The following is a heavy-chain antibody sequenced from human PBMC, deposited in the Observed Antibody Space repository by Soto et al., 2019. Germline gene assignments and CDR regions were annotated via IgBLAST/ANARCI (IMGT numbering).Heavy chain of an antibody. D-gene: IGHD3-3*01. CDR1: GFTFSNAW. J-gene: IGHJ6*02. V-gene: IGHV3-15*07. CDR3: TTDPGPYYDFWSGYPLYYYYGMDV. CDR2: IKSKTDGGTT. Sequence: GGSLRLSCAASGFTFSNAWMNWVRQAPGKGLEWVGRIKSKTDGGTTDYAAPVKSRFTISRDDSKNTLYLQMNSLKTEDTAVYYCTTDPGPYYDFWSGYPLYYYYGMDVWGQGTTVTVSS.